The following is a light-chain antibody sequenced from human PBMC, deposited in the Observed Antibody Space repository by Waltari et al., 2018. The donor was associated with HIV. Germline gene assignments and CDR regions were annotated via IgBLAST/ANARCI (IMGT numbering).Light chain of an antibody. CDR1: NSYIGNYNL. CDR2: DFN. CDR3: CSYAGTLV. Sequence: QSALTQPASVSGSPGQSITISCTGTNSYIGNYNLVSWYQQFPGKAPKLLIYDFNKRPSGVSNRVSGSKSGNTASLTISGLQAEDEADYYCCSYAGTLVFGGGTRLTVL. J-gene: IGLJ3*02. V-gene: IGLV2-23*02.